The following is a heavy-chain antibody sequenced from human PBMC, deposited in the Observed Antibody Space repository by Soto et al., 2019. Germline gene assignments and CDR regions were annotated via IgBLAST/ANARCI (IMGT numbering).Heavy chain of an antibody. Sequence: GGSLRLSCAASGFTFSSYAMSWVRQAPGKGLEWVSAISGSGGSTYYADSVKGRFTISRDNSKNTLYLQMNSLRAEDTAVYYCAKGGGGDFWSGSRNWLDPWGQGTLVTASS. V-gene: IGHV3-23*01. D-gene: IGHD3-3*01. CDR2: ISGSGGST. CDR1: GFTFSSYA. CDR3: AKGGGGDFWSGSRNWLDP. J-gene: IGHJ5*02.